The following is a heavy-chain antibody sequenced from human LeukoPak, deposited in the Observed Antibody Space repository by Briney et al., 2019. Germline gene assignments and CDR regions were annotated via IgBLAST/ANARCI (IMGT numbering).Heavy chain of an antibody. CDR1: GFPFETNA. CDR2: IGNTKT. J-gene: IGHJ4*02. V-gene: IGHV3-23*01. D-gene: IGHD5-18*01. CDR3: AKDWIQFNRVFDCFDS. Sequence: GGSLRLSCATSGFPFETNAMSWVRQAPGKGLEWVATIGNTKTFYADSVTGRFTISRDNSKNTVNLQMNRLRVEDTAIYYCAKDWIQFNRVFDCFDSWAREPWSPSPQ.